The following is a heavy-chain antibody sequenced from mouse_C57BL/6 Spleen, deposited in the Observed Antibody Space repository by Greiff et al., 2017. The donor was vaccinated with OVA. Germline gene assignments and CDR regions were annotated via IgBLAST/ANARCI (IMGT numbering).Heavy chain of an antibody. V-gene: IGHV1-69*01. J-gene: IGHJ1*03. D-gene: IGHD1-1*01. Sequence: QVQLKESGAELVMPGASVKLSCKASGYTFTSYWMHWVKQRPGQGLEWIGEIDPSDSYTNYNQKFKGKSTLTVDKSSSTAYMQLSSLTSEDSAVYYCARHYGSSYRYFDVWGTGTTVTVSS. CDR1: GYTFTSYW. CDR2: IDPSDSYT. CDR3: ARHYGSSYRYFDV.